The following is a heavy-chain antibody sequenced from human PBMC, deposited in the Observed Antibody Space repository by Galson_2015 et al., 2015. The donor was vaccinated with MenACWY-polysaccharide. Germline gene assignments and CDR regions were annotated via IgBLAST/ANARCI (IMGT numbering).Heavy chain of an antibody. J-gene: IGHJ4*02. V-gene: IGHV4-39*01. Sequence: LSLTCTVSGDSISSSSYYWGWIRQPPGKGLEWIGSIDYGGSIYYKPSLTSRLTISVDTSRNQFSLRLRSVTDADTAVYYCVRETSGTSAFVWGQGTLVTVSS. D-gene: IGHD3-3*02. CDR2: IDYGGSI. CDR3: VRETSGTSAFV. CDR1: GDSISSSSYY.